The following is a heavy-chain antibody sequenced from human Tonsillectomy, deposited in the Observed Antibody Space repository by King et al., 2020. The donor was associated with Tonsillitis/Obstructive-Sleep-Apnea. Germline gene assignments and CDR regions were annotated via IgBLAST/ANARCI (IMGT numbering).Heavy chain of an antibody. CDR2: INHSGST. J-gene: IGHJ6*03. Sequence: QVQLQQWGAGLLKPSETLSLTCAVYGGSFNGYYWSWIRQPPGKGLEWIGEINHSGSTNYNPSLKSRVTISVDTSKNQFSLKLSSVTAADTAVYYCAGGVPAAIHDYYYYYMDVWGKGTTVTVSS. CDR1: GGSFNGYY. V-gene: IGHV4-34*01. CDR3: AGGVPAAIHDYYYYYMDV. D-gene: IGHD2-2*02.